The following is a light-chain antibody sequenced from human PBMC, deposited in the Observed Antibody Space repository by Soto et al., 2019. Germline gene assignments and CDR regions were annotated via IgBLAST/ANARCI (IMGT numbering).Light chain of an antibody. CDR1: SSDVGNYNL. V-gene: IGLV2-23*01. Sequence: QSVLTQPASVSGSPGQSITISCTGTSSDVGNYNLVSWYQHHPGKAPKLMIYEGSKRPSGVSNRFSGSKSDNTASLTISGLQAEDEADYYCCSYAGSSTFVFGTGTKLTVL. J-gene: IGLJ1*01. CDR3: CSYAGSSTFV. CDR2: EGS.